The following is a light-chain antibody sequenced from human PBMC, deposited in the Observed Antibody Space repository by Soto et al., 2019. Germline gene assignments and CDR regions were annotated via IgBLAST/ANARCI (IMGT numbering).Light chain of an antibody. V-gene: IGKV3-15*01. CDR3: QQYDDWPIT. CDR1: QSVRSN. Sequence: EIVMTQSPDTVYVSPGERATLSCRASQSVRSNLAWYQHKPGQAPRLLIYDGSTRALGIPARFSDSESGTEFTLTISSLQSEDFAVYFCQQYDDWPITFGQGTRLENK. CDR2: DGS. J-gene: IGKJ5*01.